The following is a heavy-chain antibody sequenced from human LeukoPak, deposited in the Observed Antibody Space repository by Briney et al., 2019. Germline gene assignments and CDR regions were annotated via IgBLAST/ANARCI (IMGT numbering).Heavy chain of an antibody. V-gene: IGHV1-69*13. CDR3: ATVLAYYSDSSGYSD. CDR1: GGTFSNYV. Sequence: SVKVSCKASGGTFSNYVFSWVRQAPGQGLEWMGGLIPIFDSADYAQKFRGRVTFTADESANTAYMELSSLRSEDTAVYYCATVLAYYSDSSGYSDWGQGTLVIVSS. D-gene: IGHD3-22*01. J-gene: IGHJ4*02. CDR2: LIPIFDSA.